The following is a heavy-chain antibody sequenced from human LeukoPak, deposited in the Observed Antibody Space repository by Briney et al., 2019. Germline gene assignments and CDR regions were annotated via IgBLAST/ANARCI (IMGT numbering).Heavy chain of an antibody. CDR2: ISWNSGSI. V-gene: IGHV3-9*01. D-gene: IGHD6-19*01. J-gene: IGHJ4*02. CDR3: ARDFDGIAVAGTFDY. CDR1: GFTFRNCA. Sequence: SLRLSCAASGFTFRNCAMSWVRQTPGKGLEWVSGISWNSGSIGYADSVKGRFTISRDNAKNSLYLQMNSLRAEDTAVYYCARDFDGIAVAGTFDYWGQGTLVTVSS.